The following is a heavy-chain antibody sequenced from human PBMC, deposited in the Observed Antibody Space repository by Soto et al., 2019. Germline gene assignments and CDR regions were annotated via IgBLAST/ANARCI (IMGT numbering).Heavy chain of an antibody. CDR1: GGSISHGDYY. CDR2: IYHSGTT. D-gene: IGHD4-17*01. CDR3: ARDRGLDYGDYVRWLDP. Sequence: QVQLQESGPGLVKPSQTLSLTCTVSGGSISHGDYYWSWIRQPPGRGLEWIGYIYHSGTTYYNPSLKSRVTISVDTSKNQFSLKLTFMTAADTAVYYCARDRGLDYGDYVRWLDPWGQGTLVTVSS. J-gene: IGHJ5*02. V-gene: IGHV4-30-4*01.